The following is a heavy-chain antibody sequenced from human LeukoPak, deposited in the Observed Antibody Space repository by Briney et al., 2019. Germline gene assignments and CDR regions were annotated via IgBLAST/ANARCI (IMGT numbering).Heavy chain of an antibody. CDR1: GFTFSSYG. D-gene: IGHD6-19*01. Sequence: GGSLRLSCAASGFTFSSYGMHWVRQAPGKGLEWVAFIRYDGSNKYYADSVKGRFTISRDNSKNTLYLQMNSLRAEDTAVYYCAKRTIAVAGGDYWGQGTLVTVSS. J-gene: IGHJ4*02. CDR2: IRYDGSNK. V-gene: IGHV3-30*02. CDR3: AKRTIAVAGGDY.